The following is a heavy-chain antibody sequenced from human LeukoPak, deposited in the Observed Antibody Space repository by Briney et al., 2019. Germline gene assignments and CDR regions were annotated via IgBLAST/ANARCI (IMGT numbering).Heavy chain of an antibody. D-gene: IGHD3-3*01. CDR3: ARARSEFDLWSGYTYYFDN. Sequence: GGSLRLSCAASGFTFTNYWMSWVRQAPGKGLEWVANIKQDGGEKIYVDSVKGRFTISRDNAKNLLYLQMNRLRPDDTAMFYCARARSEFDLWSGYTYYFDNWGQGTLVTVSS. CDR1: GFTFTNYW. J-gene: IGHJ4*02. CDR2: IKQDGGEK. V-gene: IGHV3-7*01.